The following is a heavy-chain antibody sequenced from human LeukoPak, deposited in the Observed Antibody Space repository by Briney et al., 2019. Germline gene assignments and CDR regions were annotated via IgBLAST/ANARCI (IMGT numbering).Heavy chain of an antibody. Sequence: SETLSLTCAVYGGSFSGYYWSWIRQPPGKGLEWIGEVNQSGSTNYNPSLKSRVTISVDTSKNQFSLKLSSVTAADTAVYYCARDNRYSSGWLYYYYMDVWGKGTTVTVSS. CDR1: GGSFSGYY. J-gene: IGHJ6*03. CDR2: VNQSGST. CDR3: ARDNRYSSGWLYYYYMDV. D-gene: IGHD6-19*01. V-gene: IGHV4-34*01.